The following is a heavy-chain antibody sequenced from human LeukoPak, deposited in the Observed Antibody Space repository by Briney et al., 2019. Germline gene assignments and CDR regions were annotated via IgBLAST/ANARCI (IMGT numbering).Heavy chain of an antibody. J-gene: IGHJ4*02. D-gene: IGHD3-22*01. Sequence: KPSETLSLTCTVSGGSISSYYWSWIRQPPGKGLEWIGYIYHSGSTYYNPSPKSRVTISVDRSKNQFSLKLSSVTAADTAVYYCARGVPTYYYDSSGYFDYWGQGTPVTVSS. CDR1: GGSISSYY. V-gene: IGHV4-59*12. CDR3: ARGVPTYYYDSSGYFDY. CDR2: IYHSGST.